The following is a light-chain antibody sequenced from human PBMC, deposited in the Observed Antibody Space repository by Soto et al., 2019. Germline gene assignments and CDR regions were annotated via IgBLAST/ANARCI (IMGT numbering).Light chain of an antibody. CDR1: QSVSNS. J-gene: IGKJ1*01. CDR3: QQYRT. CDR2: SAS. V-gene: IGKV3-15*01. Sequence: EIVMTQSPATLSVSPGERATLSCRASQSVSNSVAWYQQKPGQAPRLLIYSASTRAADIPARFSGSGSGTEFTLTISSLQSEDSAVYYCQQYRTFCQGTKVEIK.